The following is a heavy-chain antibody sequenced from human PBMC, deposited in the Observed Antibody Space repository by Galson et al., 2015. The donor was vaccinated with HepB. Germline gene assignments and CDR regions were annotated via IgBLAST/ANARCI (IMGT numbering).Heavy chain of an antibody. J-gene: IGHJ6*02. CDR2: INPNSGGT. D-gene: IGHD1-14*01. CDR1: GYTFTGYY. V-gene: IGHV1-2*04. Sequence: SVKVSCKASGYTFTGYYMHWVRQAPGQGLEWMGWINPNSGGTNYAQKFQGWVTMTRDTSISTAYMELSRLRSDDTAVYYCARDEPSSVYGMDVWGQGTTVTVSS. CDR3: ARDEPSSVYGMDV.